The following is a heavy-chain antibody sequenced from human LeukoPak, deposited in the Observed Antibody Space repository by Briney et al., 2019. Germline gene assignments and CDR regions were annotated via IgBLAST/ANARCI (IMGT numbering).Heavy chain of an antibody. J-gene: IGHJ4*02. CDR1: GFTFSSYA. D-gene: IGHD3-22*01. CDR3: AKIPDGSGYFDY. Sequence: GGSLRLSCAASGFTFSSYAMSWVRQAPGKGLEWVAFIRYDGSNKYYADSVKGRFTISRDNSKNTLYLQMNSLRAEDTAVYYCAKIPDGSGYFDYWGQGTLVTVSS. CDR2: IRYDGSNK. V-gene: IGHV3-30*02.